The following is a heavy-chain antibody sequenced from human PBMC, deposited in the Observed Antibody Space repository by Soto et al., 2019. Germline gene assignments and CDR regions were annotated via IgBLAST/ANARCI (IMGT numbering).Heavy chain of an antibody. CDR2: IYYSGST. J-gene: IGHJ5*02. V-gene: IGHV4-59*08. Sequence: SETLSLTCTVSGGSISSYYWSWIRQPPGKGLEWIGYIYYSGSTNYNPSLKSRVTISVDTSKNQFSLKLSSVTAADTAVYYCATYYDILTGYYTGWFDPWGQGTLVTVSS. CDR3: ATYYDILTGYYTGWFDP. CDR1: GGSISSYY. D-gene: IGHD3-9*01.